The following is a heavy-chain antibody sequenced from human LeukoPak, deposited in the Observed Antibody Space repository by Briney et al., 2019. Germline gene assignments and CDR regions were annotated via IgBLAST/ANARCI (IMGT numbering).Heavy chain of an antibody. J-gene: IGHJ4*02. CDR3: ARQRIAVAVGGDFDY. CDR2: IIGGGSII. CDR1: GFTFSNYE. Sequence: GGSLRLSCAVSGFTFSNYEMNWVRQAPGKGLEWVAYIIGGGSIIYYAGSVKGRFTISRDNAKNSLYLQMNSLRAEDTAVYYCARQRIAVAVGGDFDYWGQGTLVTVSS. D-gene: IGHD6-19*01. V-gene: IGHV3-48*03.